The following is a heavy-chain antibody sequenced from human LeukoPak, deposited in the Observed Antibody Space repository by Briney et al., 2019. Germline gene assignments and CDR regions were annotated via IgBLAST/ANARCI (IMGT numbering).Heavy chain of an antibody. CDR1: GFTFSSYA. V-gene: IGHV3-30*04. D-gene: IGHD3-22*01. J-gene: IGHJ4*02. Sequence: GGSLRLSCAASGFTFSSYAMHWVRQAPGKGLEWVAVIFYDGSNKYYADSVKGRFTISRDNSKDTLYLQMNSLRPEDTAVYYCARDPRGPTGYDHSGRDSFDYWGQGTLVTVSS. CDR3: ARDPRGPTGYDHSGRDSFDY. CDR2: IFYDGSNK.